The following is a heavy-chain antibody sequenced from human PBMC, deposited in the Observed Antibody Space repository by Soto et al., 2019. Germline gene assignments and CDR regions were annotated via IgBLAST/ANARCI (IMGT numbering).Heavy chain of an antibody. J-gene: IGHJ5*02. Sequence: PSETLSLTCTVSGGSISSGDYYWSWIRQPPGKGLEWIGHIYYSGSTYYNPSLKSRVTISVDTSKNQISLKLSSVTAADTAVYYCAVIPGGNWFDPWGQGTLVTVSS. V-gene: IGHV4-30-4*01. CDR1: GGSISSGDYY. CDR3: AVIPGGNWFDP. CDR2: IYYSGST. D-gene: IGHD2-15*01.